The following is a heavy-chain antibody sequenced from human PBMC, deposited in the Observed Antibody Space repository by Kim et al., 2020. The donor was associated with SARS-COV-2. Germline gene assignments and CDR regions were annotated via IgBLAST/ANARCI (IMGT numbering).Heavy chain of an antibody. V-gene: IGHV1-3*01. J-gene: IGHJ5*02. CDR3: ARDRVTPNWFDP. CDR2: INAGNGNT. CDR1: GYTFTSYA. D-gene: IGHD3-10*01. Sequence: ASVKVSCKASGYTFTSYAMHWVRQAPGQRLEWMGWINAGNGNTKYSQKFRGRVTITRDTSASTAYMELSSLRSEDTAVYYCARDRVTPNWFDPWGQGTLVTVSS.